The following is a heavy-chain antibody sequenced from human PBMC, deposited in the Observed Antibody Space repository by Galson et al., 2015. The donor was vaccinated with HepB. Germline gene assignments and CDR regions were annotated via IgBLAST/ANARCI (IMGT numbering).Heavy chain of an antibody. V-gene: IGHV1-2*02. Sequence: SVKVSCKASGYIFTGYYMHWVRQAPGQGLEWMGWIGPNSGDTNYAQKFQGRVTMTRDTSISTAYMELSRLRSYDTAVDYCARANYYYMDVWGKGTTVTVSS. J-gene: IGHJ6*03. CDR3: ARANYYYMDV. CDR2: IGPNSGDT. CDR1: GYIFTGYY.